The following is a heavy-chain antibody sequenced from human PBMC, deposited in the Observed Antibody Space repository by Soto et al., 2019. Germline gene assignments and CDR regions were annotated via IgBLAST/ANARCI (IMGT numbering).Heavy chain of an antibody. CDR3: VRDDDYGGTNNWFDP. J-gene: IGHJ5*02. D-gene: IGHD4-17*01. Sequence: QEQLVESGGGVVKPGGSLRLSCTASGFSFSDYYMSWIRQAPGKGLECIAYISSSGNSIYYADSVKGRFTVSRDNAKNSLYLHMNILTAEDTAMYYCVRDDDYGGTNNWFDPWGQGTLVTVSS. V-gene: IGHV3-11*01. CDR1: GFSFSDYY. CDR2: ISSSGNSI.